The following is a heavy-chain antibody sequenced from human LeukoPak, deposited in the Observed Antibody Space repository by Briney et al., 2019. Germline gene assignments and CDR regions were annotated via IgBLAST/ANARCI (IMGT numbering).Heavy chain of an antibody. CDR2: INHSGSA. CDR1: GGSFSGYY. V-gene: IGHV4-34*01. D-gene: IGHD2-2*01. CDR3: ARMGYCSSTSCPWQWFDP. Sequence: SETLSLTCAVSGGSFSGYYWTWIRQPPGKGLEWIGEINHSGSANYNPSLKSRVTISVDTSKNQFSLKLSSVTAADTAVYYCARMGYCSSTSCPWQWFDPWGQGTLVTVSS. J-gene: IGHJ5*02.